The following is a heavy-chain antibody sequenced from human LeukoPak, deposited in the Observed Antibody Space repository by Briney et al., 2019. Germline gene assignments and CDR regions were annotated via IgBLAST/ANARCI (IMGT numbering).Heavy chain of an antibody. CDR2: INHSGST. J-gene: IGHJ4*02. CDR3: ARDGNVLVVTQKKKKPFDL. CDR1: GGSFSGYY. D-gene: IGHD2-8*02. V-gene: IGHV4-34*01. Sequence: SETLSLTCAVYGGSFSGYYWNWIRQPPGKGLEWIGEINHSGSTNYNPSLKSRVTISVDTSKKQFSLKVTSVTAADTGVYYCARDGNVLVVTQKKKKPFDLWGQGTLVIVSP.